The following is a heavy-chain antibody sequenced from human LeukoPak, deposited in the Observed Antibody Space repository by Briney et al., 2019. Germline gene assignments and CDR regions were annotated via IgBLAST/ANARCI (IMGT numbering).Heavy chain of an antibody. CDR1: GDSISHYY. D-gene: IGHD3-10*01. V-gene: IGHV4-4*07. CDR2: IYYSGST. Sequence: SETLSLTCTVFGDSISHYYWSWIRQAAGKGLEWIGSIYYSGSTYYNPSLKSRVTISVDTSKNQFSLKLSSVTAADTAVYYCASLITMVRGVRRQNFDYWGQGTLVTVSS. J-gene: IGHJ4*02. CDR3: ASLITMVRGVRRQNFDY.